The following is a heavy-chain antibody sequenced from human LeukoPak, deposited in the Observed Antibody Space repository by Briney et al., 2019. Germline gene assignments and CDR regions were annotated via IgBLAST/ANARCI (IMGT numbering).Heavy chain of an antibody. V-gene: IGHV4-31*03. J-gene: IGHJ4*02. Sequence: SQTLSLTCTVSGGSISSGGYYWSWIRQHPGKGLEWIGYIYYSGSTYYNPSLKSRVTISVDTSKNQFSLKLSSVTAADTAVYYCARDNPDRPGRKYGSGSRVFDYWGQGTLVTVSS. D-gene: IGHD3-10*01. CDR2: IYYSGST. CDR3: ARDNPDRPGRKYGSGSRVFDY. CDR1: GGSISSGGYY.